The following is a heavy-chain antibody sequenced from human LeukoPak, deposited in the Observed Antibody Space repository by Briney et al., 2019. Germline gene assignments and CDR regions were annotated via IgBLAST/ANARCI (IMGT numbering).Heavy chain of an antibody. Sequence: SETLSLTCTVSGGSISSSSYFWGWIRQPPGKGLEWIGNIYYSGSTYYNPSLKSRITISVDTSKNQCSLKLSSVTAADTAVYYCVGLGSGWIRHSFDYWGQGTLVTVSS. CDR2: IYYSGST. V-gene: IGHV4-39*01. D-gene: IGHD6-19*01. CDR3: VGLGSGWIRHSFDY. J-gene: IGHJ4*02. CDR1: GGSISSSSYF.